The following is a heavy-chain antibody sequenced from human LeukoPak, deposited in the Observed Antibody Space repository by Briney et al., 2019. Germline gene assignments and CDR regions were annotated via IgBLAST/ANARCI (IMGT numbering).Heavy chain of an antibody. D-gene: IGHD5-24*01. V-gene: IGHV4-39*01. J-gene: IGHJ4*02. CDR1: GGSISGSSYY. Sequence: SETLSLTCTVSGGSISGSSYYWGWIRHPPGKGLEWIGSIYYSGSTYYNPSLKSRVTISVDTSKNQFSLKLSSVTAADTAVYYCAVGRDGYKHIFDYWGQGTLVTVSS. CDR2: IYYSGST. CDR3: AVGRDGYKHIFDY.